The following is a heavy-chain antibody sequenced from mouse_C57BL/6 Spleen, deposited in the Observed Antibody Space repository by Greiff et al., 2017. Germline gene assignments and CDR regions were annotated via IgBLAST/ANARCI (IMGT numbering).Heavy chain of an antibody. CDR2: ISSGGSYT. J-gene: IGHJ4*01. Sequence: DVKLVESGGDLVKPGGSLKLSCAASGFTFSSYGMSWVRQTPDKRLEWVATISSGGSYTYYPDSVKGRFTISRDNAKNTLYLQMSSLKSEDTAMYYCARELSYAMDYWGQGTSVTVSS. V-gene: IGHV5-6*02. CDR1: GFTFSSYG. CDR3: ARELSYAMDY.